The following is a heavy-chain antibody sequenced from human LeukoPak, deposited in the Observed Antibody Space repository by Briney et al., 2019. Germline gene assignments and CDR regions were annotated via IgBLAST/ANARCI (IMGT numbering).Heavy chain of an antibody. Sequence: SETLSLTCTVSGGSISSSSYYWGWIRQPPGKGLEWIGSIYYSGSTYYNPSLKSRVTISVDTSKNQFSLKLSSVTAADTAVYYCARGYSYGRYAFDIWGQGTMVTVSS. CDR3: ARGYSYGRYAFDI. CDR2: IYYSGST. J-gene: IGHJ3*02. CDR1: GGSISSSSYY. D-gene: IGHD5-18*01. V-gene: IGHV4-39*07.